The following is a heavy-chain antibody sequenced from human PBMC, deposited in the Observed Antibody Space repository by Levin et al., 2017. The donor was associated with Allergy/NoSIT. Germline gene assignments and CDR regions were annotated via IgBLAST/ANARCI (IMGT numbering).Heavy chain of an antibody. J-gene: IGHJ4*02. D-gene: IGHD6-19*01. CDR1: GYTLTELS. V-gene: IGHV1-24*01. CDR3: ATPSAPYSSGWHFDY. Sequence: GESLKISCKVSGYTLTELSMHWVRQAPGKGLEWMGGFDPEDGETIYAQKFQGRVTMTEDTSTDTAYMELSSLRSEDTAVYYCATPSAPYSSGWHFDYWGQGTLVTVSS. CDR2: FDPEDGET.